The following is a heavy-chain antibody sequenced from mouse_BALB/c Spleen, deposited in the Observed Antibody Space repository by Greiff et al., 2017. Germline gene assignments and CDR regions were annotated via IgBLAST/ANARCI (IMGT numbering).Heavy chain of an antibody. J-gene: IGHJ1*01. V-gene: IGHV5-12-1*01. CDR3: ARQDYYGSSPSVWDV. CDR1: GFAFSSYD. CDR2: ISSGGGST. D-gene: IGHD1-1*01. Sequence: EVQLVESGGGLVKPGGSLKLSCAASGFAFSSYDMSWVRQTPEKRLEWVAYISSGGGSTYYPDTVKGRFTISRDNAKNTLYLQMSSLKSEDTAMYYCARQDYYGSSPSVWDVWGAGTTVTVSS.